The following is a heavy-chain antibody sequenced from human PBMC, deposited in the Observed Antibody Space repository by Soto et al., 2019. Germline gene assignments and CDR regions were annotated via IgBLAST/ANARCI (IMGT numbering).Heavy chain of an antibody. CDR1: VGMLSRCR. CDR3: ARDGGYCSSTSCYGSYYYGMDV. D-gene: IGHD2-2*01. CDR2: ISSSSSTI. V-gene: IGHV3-48*01. Sequence: GRARRPPWPASVGMLSRCRVHWCRLALGKGLEWVSCISSSSSTIYYADSVKGRFTISRDNAKNSLYLQMNSLRAEDTAVYYCARDGGYCSSTSCYGSYYYGMDVWGQGT. J-gene: IGHJ6*02.